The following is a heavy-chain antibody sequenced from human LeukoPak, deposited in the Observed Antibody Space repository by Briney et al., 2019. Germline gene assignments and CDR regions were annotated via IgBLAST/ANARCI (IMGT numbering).Heavy chain of an antibody. CDR2: INHSGST. V-gene: IGHV4-34*01. Sequence: SETLSLTCAVYGGSFSGYYWSWIRQPPGKGLEWIGEINHSGSTNYNPSLKSRVTISVDTSKNQFSLKLSSVTAADTAVYYCARANIVVVPAAIYYYGSGSLDYWGQGTLVTVSS. J-gene: IGHJ4*02. D-gene: IGHD2-2*01. CDR3: ARANIVVVPAAIYYYGSGSLDY. CDR1: GGSFSGYY.